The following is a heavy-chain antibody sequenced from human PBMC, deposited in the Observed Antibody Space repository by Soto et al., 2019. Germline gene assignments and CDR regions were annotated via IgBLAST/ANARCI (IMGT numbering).Heavy chain of an antibody. CDR1: GGSISSSSYY. D-gene: IGHD3-16*01. V-gene: IGHV4-39*01. J-gene: IGHJ4*02. CDR3: ARHVGVSYAQETFDY. CDR2: IYYSGST. Sequence: PSETLSLTCTVSGGSISSSSYYWGWIRQPPGKGLEWIGSIYYSGSTYYNPSLKSRVTISVATSKNQFSLKLSSVTAADTAENKCARHVGVSYAQETFDYWGQGTLVTVSS.